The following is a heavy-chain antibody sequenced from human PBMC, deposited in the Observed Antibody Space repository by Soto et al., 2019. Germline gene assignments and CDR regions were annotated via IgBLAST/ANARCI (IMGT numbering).Heavy chain of an antibody. D-gene: IGHD2-2*01. CDR1: GGSISSSNW. J-gene: IGHJ3*02. V-gene: IGHV4-4*02. Sequence: SETRSLTCAGSGGSISSSNWWSWGRQPPGKGLEWIGEIYHSGSTNYNPSLKSRVTISVDKSKNQFSLKLSSVTAADTAVYYCASTLEGKPAVKDDAFGIWAQGTTVTVSS. CDR3: ASTLEGKPAVKDDAFGI. CDR2: IYHSGST.